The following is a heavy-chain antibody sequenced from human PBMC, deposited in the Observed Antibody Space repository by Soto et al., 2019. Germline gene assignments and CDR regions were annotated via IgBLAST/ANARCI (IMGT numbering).Heavy chain of an antibody. CDR1: GGSISSYY. CDR3: ARDGLANGMDV. V-gene: IGHV4-4*07. CDR2: TYTSGST. J-gene: IGHJ6*02. Sequence: SETLPLTCTVSGGSISSYYWSWIRQPAGKGLEWIGRTYTSGSTNYNPSLKSRVTMSVDTSKNQFSLKLSSVTAADTAVYYCARDGLANGMDVWGQGTTVTVSS.